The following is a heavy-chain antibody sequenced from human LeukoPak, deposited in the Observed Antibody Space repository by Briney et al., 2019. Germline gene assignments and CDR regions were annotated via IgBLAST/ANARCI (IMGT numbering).Heavy chain of an antibody. J-gene: IGHJ4*02. CDR2: IIPIFGTA. CDR3: ARGWLAETTVVTPYNY. V-gene: IGHV1-69*13. Sequence: SVKVSCKASGGTFSSYAISWVRQAPGQGLEWMGGIIPIFGTANYAQKFQGRVTITADESTRTAYMELSSLRSEDTAVYYCARGWLAETTVVTPYNYWGRGTLVSVSS. D-gene: IGHD4-23*01. CDR1: GGTFSSYA.